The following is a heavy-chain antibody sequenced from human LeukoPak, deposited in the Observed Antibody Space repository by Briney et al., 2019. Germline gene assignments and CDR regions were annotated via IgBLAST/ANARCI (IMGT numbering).Heavy chain of an antibody. V-gene: IGHV4-34*01. CDR1: GFTFSSYS. D-gene: IGHD5-18*01. Sequence: GSLRLSCAASGFTFSSYSMNWVRQLPGKGLEWIGEIYHSGSTNYNPSLKSRVTISVDTSKNQFSLKLNSVTAADTAVYYCARGYSYGPPDYWGQGTLVTVSS. J-gene: IGHJ4*02. CDR2: IYHSGST. CDR3: ARGYSYGPPDY.